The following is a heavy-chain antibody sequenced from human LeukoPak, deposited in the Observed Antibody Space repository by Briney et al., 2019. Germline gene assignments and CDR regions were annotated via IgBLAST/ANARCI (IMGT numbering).Heavy chain of an antibody. V-gene: IGHV3-20*04. Sequence: RPGGSLRLSCASSGFTFDDYGMSWVRQAPGKGLELVSGINWNGGSTGYADSVKGRFTISRDNAKNSLYLQMNSLRAEDTALYYCARLATVTTYYYYMDVWGKGTTVTVSS. CDR3: ARLATVTTYYYYMDV. J-gene: IGHJ6*03. CDR1: GFTFDDYG. CDR2: INWNGGST. D-gene: IGHD4-17*01.